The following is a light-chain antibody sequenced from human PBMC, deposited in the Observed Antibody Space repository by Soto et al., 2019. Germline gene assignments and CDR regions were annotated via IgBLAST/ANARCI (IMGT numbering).Light chain of an antibody. V-gene: IGKV3-20*01. Sequence: EIVLTQSPGTLSLSPGEGATLSCRASQTVSSTYLAWYQQKPGRAPSLLIHGASTRAAGIPDRFSASGSGTHFTLTINRLEPEDFAVYFCQQFGTSPYTFGQGTKVDI. CDR1: QTVSSTY. CDR3: QQFGTSPYT. J-gene: IGKJ2*01. CDR2: GAS.